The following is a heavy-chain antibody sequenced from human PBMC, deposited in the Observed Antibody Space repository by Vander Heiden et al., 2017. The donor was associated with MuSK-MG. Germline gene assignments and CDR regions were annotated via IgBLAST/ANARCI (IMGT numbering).Heavy chain of an antibody. CDR3: ARERYYDSTGFLDY. CDR2: ISNDGIST. CDR1: GFTFSGYW. Sequence: EVQLVESGGGLVQPGGSLRLSCAASGFTFSGYWMHWVRQAPGKGLVWVSRISNDGISTTYADSVKGRFTISRDNAKNTLYLQMNSLRAEDTAVYYCARERYYDSTGFLDYWGQGTLVTVSS. J-gene: IGHJ4*02. D-gene: IGHD3-22*01. V-gene: IGHV3-74*01.